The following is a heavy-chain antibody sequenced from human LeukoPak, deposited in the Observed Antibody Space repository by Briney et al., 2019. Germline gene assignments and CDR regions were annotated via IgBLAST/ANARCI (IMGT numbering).Heavy chain of an antibody. D-gene: IGHD6-19*01. J-gene: IGHJ4*02. CDR1: GGSISSYY. Sequence: SETLSLTCTVSGGSISSYYWSWIRHPPGKGLEWIGYIYYSGSTNYNPSLKSRVTISVDTSKNQFSLKLSSVTAADTAVYYCARYSSGWYLGSTFDYWGQGTLVTVSS. CDR3: ARYSSGWYLGSTFDY. CDR2: IYYSGST. V-gene: IGHV4-59*01.